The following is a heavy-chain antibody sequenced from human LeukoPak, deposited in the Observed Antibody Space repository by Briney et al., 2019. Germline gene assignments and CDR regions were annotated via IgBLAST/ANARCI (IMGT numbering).Heavy chain of an antibody. CDR2: IYKRGST. CDR1: GGSIIGYY. J-gene: IGHJ3*02. CDR3: ARDRPGIAVAGDAFDI. Sequence: SETLSLTCIVSGGSIIGYYWSWIRQPPGKGLEWIGYIYKRGSTNYNPSLKSRVAISVDTSKNQFSLKLSSVTAADTAVYYCARDRPGIAVAGDAFDIWGQGTLVTVSS. D-gene: IGHD6-19*01. V-gene: IGHV4-59*01.